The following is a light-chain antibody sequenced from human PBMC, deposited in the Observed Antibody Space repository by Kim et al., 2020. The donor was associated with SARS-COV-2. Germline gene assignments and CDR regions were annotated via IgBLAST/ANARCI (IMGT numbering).Light chain of an antibody. CDR3: LQYDDLPWT. CDR1: HDIVNF. V-gene: IGKV1-33*01. Sequence: DIQMTQSPSSLSASVGDRVTITCQASHDIVNFLNWYQQKPGKAPKLLLYDASHLQTGVPSRFSGSGSGTDFSFTISSLQPEDIATYFCLQYDDLPWTFGQGTKVDIK. J-gene: IGKJ1*01. CDR2: DAS.